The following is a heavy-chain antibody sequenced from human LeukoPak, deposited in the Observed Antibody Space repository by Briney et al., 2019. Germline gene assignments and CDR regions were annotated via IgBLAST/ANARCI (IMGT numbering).Heavy chain of an antibody. CDR1: GYTFTGYY. Sequence: GASVKVSCKASGYTFTGYYMHWVRQAPGQGLEWMGWINPNSGGTNYAQKFQGRVTMTRDTSISTAYMELSRLRSDDTAVYYCARTVSKWWEDNPDINWFDPWGQGTLVTVSS. D-gene: IGHD2-15*01. CDR3: ARTVSKWWEDNPDINWFDP. J-gene: IGHJ5*02. V-gene: IGHV1-2*02. CDR2: INPNSGGT.